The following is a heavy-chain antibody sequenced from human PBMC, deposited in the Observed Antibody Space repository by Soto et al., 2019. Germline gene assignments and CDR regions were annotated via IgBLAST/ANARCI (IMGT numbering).Heavy chain of an antibody. V-gene: IGHV4-59*08. CDR1: GGSISSYY. Sequence: SETLSLTCTVSGGSISSYYWSWIRQPPGKGLEWIGYIYYSGSTNYNPSLKSRVTISVDTSKNQFSLKLSSVTAADTAVYYCAGRIVATMRGGGFDPWGQGTLVTVSS. CDR3: AGRIVATMRGGGFDP. D-gene: IGHD5-12*01. J-gene: IGHJ5*02. CDR2: IYYSGST.